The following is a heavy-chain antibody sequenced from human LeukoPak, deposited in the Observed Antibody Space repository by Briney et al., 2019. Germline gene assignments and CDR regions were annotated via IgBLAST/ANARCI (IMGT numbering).Heavy chain of an antibody. J-gene: IGHJ3*02. Sequence: ASVKVSCKASGFTFTSSAMQWVRQARGQRLEWIGWIVVGSGNTNYAQKFQERVTITRDMSTSTAYMKLSSLRSEDTAVYYCAAVVGATIDAFDIWGQGAMVTVSS. CDR3: AAVVGATIDAFDI. D-gene: IGHD1-26*01. CDR1: GFTFTSSA. CDR2: IVVGSGNT. V-gene: IGHV1-58*02.